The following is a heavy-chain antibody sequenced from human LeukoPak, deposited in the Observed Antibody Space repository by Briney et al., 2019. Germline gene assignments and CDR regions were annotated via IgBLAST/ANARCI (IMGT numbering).Heavy chain of an antibody. CDR3: ARDLSGPRGYYYGMDV. Sequence: GGSLRLSCAASGFTFSSYAMHWVRQAPGKGLEWVAVISHDGSNKYYADSVKGRFTISRDNSKNTLYLQMNSLRAEDTAVYYCARDLSGPRGYYYGMDVWGQGTTVTVSS. J-gene: IGHJ6*02. V-gene: IGHV3-30-3*01. CDR1: GFTFSSYA. D-gene: IGHD3-10*01. CDR2: ISHDGSNK.